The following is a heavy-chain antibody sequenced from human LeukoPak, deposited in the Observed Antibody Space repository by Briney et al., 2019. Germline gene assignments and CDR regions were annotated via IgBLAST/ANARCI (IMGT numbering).Heavy chain of an antibody. D-gene: IGHD3-9*01. CDR1: GFTFSSYA. J-gene: IGHJ5*02. CDR3: AKDSYVLRYFDWLSDRNWFDP. Sequence: GGSLRLSCAASGFTFSSYAMSWVRQAPGKGLEWVSAISGSGGSTYYADSVKGRFTISRDNSKNTLYLQMNSLRAEDTAVYYCAKDSYVLRYFDWLSDRNWFDPWGQETLVTVSS. CDR2: ISGSGGST. V-gene: IGHV3-23*01.